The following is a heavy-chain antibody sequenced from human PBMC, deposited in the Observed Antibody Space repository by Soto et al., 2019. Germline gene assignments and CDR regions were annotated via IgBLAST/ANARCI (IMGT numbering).Heavy chain of an antibody. CDR3: ARGLAAGGTGGLTYYFDF. V-gene: IGHV3-23*01. D-gene: IGHD6-13*01. Sequence: DVQLLESGGDLVQPGGSLRLSCGASGFSFSSYAMAWVRQVPGKGLEWLSVITVRGHTTYYADSVRGRFTISRDDSRDTRYLQLNSLRGEDTAVYFCARGLAAGGTGGLTYYFDFWGQGTLVTVSP. CDR1: GFSFSSYA. CDR2: ITVRGHTT. J-gene: IGHJ4*02.